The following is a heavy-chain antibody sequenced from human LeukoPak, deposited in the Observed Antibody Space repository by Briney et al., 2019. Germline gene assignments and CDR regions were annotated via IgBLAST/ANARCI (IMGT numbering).Heavy chain of an antibody. CDR2: IYSGGST. CDR1: GFTVSSNY. J-gene: IGHJ2*01. CDR3: ARDLWVVVAPNWYFDL. Sequence: GGSLRLSCAPSGFTVSSNYMSWVRQAPGKGLEWVSVIYSGGSTYYADSVKGRFTISRDNSKNTLYLQMNSLRAEDTAVYYCARDLWVVVAPNWYFDLWGRGTLVTVSS. D-gene: IGHD2-15*01. V-gene: IGHV3-53*01.